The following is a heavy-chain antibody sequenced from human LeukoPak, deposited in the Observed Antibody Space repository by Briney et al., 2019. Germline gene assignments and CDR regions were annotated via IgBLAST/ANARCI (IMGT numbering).Heavy chain of an antibody. J-gene: IGHJ1*01. CDR3: AREYYDILTGYFEYFQH. D-gene: IGHD3-9*01. V-gene: IGHV4-39*02. CDR1: GGSISSSSYY. Sequence: PSETLSLTCTVSGGSISSSSYYWGWIRQPPGKGLEWIGSIYYSGSTYYNPSLKSRVTISVDTSKNQFSLKLGSVTAADTAVYYCAREYYDILTGYFEYFQHWGQGTLVTVSS. CDR2: IYYSGST.